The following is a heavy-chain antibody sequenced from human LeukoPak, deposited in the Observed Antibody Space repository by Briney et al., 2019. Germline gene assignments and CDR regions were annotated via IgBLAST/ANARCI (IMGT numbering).Heavy chain of an antibody. D-gene: IGHD4-17*01. CDR2: IYYSGST. CDR3: ARRRTVTEGGSYYYYYYMDV. J-gene: IGHJ6*03. CDR1: GGSLSSSSYY. Sequence: KPSETLSLTCTVSGGSLSSSSYYWGWIRQPPGKGLEWIGSIYYSGSTYYNPSLKSRVTISVDTSKNQFSLKLSSVTAADTAVYYCARRRTVTEGGSYYYYYYMDVWGKGTTVTVSS. V-gene: IGHV4-39*01.